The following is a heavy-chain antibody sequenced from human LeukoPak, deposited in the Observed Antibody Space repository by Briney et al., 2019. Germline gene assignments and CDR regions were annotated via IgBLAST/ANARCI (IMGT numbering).Heavy chain of an antibody. V-gene: IGHV1-24*01. J-gene: IGHJ3*02. CDR3: ASGRASIAAPFSVGDAFDI. CDR2: FDPEDGET. Sequence: ATVKVSCKVSGYTLTELSMHWVRQAPGKGLEWMGGFDPEDGETIYAQKFQGRVTMTEDTSTDTAYMELSSLRSEDTAVYYCASGRASIAAPFSVGDAFDIWGQGTMVTVSS. D-gene: IGHD6-6*01. CDR1: GYTLTELS.